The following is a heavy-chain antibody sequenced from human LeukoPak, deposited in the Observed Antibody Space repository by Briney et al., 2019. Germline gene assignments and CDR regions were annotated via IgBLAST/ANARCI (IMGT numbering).Heavy chain of an antibody. Sequence: GGSLRLSCAASGFTFSSYWMHWVRQAPGKGLVWVSRINSDGSSTSYADSVKGRFTISRDNAKNTLYLQMNSLRAEDTAVYYCAREPDYDFWSGYYAAPYCYGMDVWGQGTTVTVSS. D-gene: IGHD3-3*01. CDR3: AREPDYDFWSGYYAAPYCYGMDV. CDR1: GFTFSSYW. V-gene: IGHV3-74*01. CDR2: INSDGSST. J-gene: IGHJ6*02.